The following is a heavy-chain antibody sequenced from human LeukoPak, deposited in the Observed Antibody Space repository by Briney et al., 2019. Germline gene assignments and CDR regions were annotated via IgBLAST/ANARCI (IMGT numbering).Heavy chain of an antibody. D-gene: IGHD2-15*01. CDR3: ARRIGYCSGGSCNNWFDP. Sequence: SETLSLTCTVSGGSISTSSYFWGWVRQPPGKGLEWIGNIYYSGSTYYNPSLKSRVTISVDTSKNQFSLELTSVTAADTAVYYCARRIGYCSGGSCNNWFDPWGQGTLVTVSS. V-gene: IGHV4-39*07. J-gene: IGHJ5*02. CDR2: IYYSGST. CDR1: GGSISTSSYF.